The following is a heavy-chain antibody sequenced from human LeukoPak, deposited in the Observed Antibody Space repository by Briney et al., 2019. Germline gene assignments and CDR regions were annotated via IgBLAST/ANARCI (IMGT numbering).Heavy chain of an antibody. CDR2: IYNNGRT. Sequence: SETLSLTCTVSGGSMSSYYWSWIRQPPGKGLEWIGYIYNNGRTNYNPSLKSRVTISVDTSKNQFSLRLTSVTAADTAVYYCARDILMVGATHYFDYWGQGTLVTVSS. CDR1: GGSMSSYY. CDR3: ARDILMVGATHYFDY. J-gene: IGHJ4*02. D-gene: IGHD1-26*01. V-gene: IGHV4-59*01.